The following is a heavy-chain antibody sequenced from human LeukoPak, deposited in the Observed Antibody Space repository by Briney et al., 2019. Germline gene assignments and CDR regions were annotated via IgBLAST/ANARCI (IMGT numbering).Heavy chain of an antibody. CDR2: IYISGST. V-gene: IGHV4-4*07. CDR1: GGSISGYS. J-gene: IGHJ4*02. D-gene: IGHD3-10*01. Sequence: SETLSLTCTVSGGSISGYSWNWIRQPAGKGLEWIGRIYISGSTNYNPSLKSRVTMSIDTSKNQFSLKLSSVTAADTAVYYCARAGDGSGSYDNADYDYWGQGTLVTVSS. CDR3: ARAGDGSGSYDNADYDY.